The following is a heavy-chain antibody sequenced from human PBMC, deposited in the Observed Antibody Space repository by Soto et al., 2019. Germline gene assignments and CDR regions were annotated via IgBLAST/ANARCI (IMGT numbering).Heavy chain of an antibody. Sequence: ASETLSLTCTVSGGSISSGDYYWSWIRQPPGKGMEWIGYIYYSGSTYYNPSLKSRVTISVDTSKNQFSLKLSSVTAADTAVYYCARSGHPEYQLQSLDYWGQGTLVTVSS. J-gene: IGHJ4*02. V-gene: IGHV4-30-4*01. CDR3: ARSGHPEYQLQSLDY. CDR2: IYYSGST. CDR1: GGSISSGDYY. D-gene: IGHD2-2*01.